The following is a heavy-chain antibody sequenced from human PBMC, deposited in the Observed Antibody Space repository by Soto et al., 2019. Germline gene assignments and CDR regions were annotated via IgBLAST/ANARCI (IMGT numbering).Heavy chain of an antibody. Sequence: GGSLRLSCAPSGFTFSNASMNWVRQAPGKGLEWVGRIKSKTDGGTTDYAAPVKGRFTISRDDSKNTLYLQMNSLKTEDTAVYYFTPANLILPAFPRSALRGHRTLVTVSS. D-gene: IGHD2-2*01. J-gene: IGHJ4*01. CDR3: TPANLILPAFPRSAL. CDR1: GFTFSNAS. CDR2: IKSKTDGGTT. V-gene: IGHV3-15*07.